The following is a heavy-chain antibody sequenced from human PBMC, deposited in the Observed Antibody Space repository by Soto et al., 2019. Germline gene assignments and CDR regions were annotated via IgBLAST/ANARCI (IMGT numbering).Heavy chain of an antibody. CDR3: ARGLTGDLRDSFDY. CDR1: GYTFTGYY. CDR2: INPNSGGT. V-gene: IGHV1-2*04. D-gene: IGHD7-27*01. Sequence: ASVKVSCKASGYTFTGYYMHWVRQAPGQGLEWMGWINPNSGGTNYAQKFQGWVTMTRDTSISTAYMELSRLRSDDTAVYYCARGLTGDLRDSFDYWGQGTLVTVSS. J-gene: IGHJ4*02.